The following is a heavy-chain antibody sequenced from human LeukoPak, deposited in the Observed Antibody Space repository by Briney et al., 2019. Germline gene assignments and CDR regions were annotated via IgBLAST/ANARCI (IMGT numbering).Heavy chain of an antibody. CDR3: ARLYAGAYTRIDP. J-gene: IGHJ5*02. D-gene: IGHD3-16*01. Sequence: SETLSLTCTVSGGSISGFHWRWIRQPPGKGLEYIGDVFYSGGTNYNSSLKSRLTISVDTSRNQFSLKLTSVTAADTAVYYCARLYAGAYTRIDPWGQGTLVAVSS. V-gene: IGHV4-59*08. CDR2: VFYSGGT. CDR1: GGSISGFH.